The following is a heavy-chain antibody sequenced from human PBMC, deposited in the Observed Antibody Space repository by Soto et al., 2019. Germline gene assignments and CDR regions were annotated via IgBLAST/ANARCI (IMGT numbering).Heavy chain of an antibody. CDR3: ARDSYYDILTGYSRNAIDI. CDR2: INPNSGAT. V-gene: IGHV1-2*02. Sequence: QVHLVQSGAEVKKPGASLKVSCKASGYTFIAYYIHWVRQAPGQGFEWMGWINPNSGATIYAQKFQGRVTMTRDTSIPTAYMELTRLRSDDSAVYYCARDSYYDILTGYSRNAIDIWGQGTMVTVS. CDR1: GYTFIAYY. D-gene: IGHD3-9*01. J-gene: IGHJ3*02.